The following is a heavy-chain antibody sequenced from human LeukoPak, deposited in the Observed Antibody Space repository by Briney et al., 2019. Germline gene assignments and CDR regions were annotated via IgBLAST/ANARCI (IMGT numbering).Heavy chain of an antibody. D-gene: IGHD5-12*01. CDR3: ARHVGYRGYDSIDY. V-gene: IGHV5-51*01. J-gene: IGHJ4*02. CDR2: IQPGDSNT. CDR1: GSIFTSYW. Sequence: GASLQISGKGSGSIFTSYWICGGRQLPGKGLGGMGIIQPGDSNTSDSPSFQGQVTISADKSITTSYLQWSLLNASAATTYCRARHVGYRGYDSIDYWGQGSLVTVSS.